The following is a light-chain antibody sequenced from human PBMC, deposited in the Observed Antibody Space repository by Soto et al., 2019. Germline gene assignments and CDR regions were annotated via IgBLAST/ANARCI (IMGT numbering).Light chain of an antibody. J-gene: IGKJ4*01. Sequence: EIVMTQSPATLSVSPGERAKFSCRASQSVRKNLAWFQQKPGQAPRLLIYGASTRATSIPARFSGSGSGTEFTLTISRLQSEDFAVYYCQQYNNWPLTFGGGSKVEIK. CDR2: GAS. CDR1: QSVRKN. CDR3: QQYNNWPLT. V-gene: IGKV3-15*01.